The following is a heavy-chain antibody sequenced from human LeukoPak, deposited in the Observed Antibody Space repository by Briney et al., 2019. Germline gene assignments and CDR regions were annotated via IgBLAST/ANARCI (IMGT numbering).Heavy chain of an antibody. D-gene: IGHD6-13*01. CDR2: TNNDGRST. Sequence: GGSLRLSCAASGFTLSSYWMHWVRQTAGKGLVWVSRTNNDGRSTSYADSVKGRFTISSDNAKNTLYLQMNSLRAEDTAVYYCARGGSSSWYIGLDYWGQGTLVTVSS. CDR3: ARGGSSSWYIGLDY. J-gene: IGHJ4*02. V-gene: IGHV3-74*01. CDR1: GFTLSSYW.